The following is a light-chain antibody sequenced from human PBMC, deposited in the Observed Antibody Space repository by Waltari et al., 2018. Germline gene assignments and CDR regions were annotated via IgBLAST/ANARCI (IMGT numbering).Light chain of an antibody. Sequence: EIVLTQSPATLSLSPGERATLSCRASQRVSSYLAWYQQKPGQAPRLLIYDASSRATGIPARFSGSGSGTDFTLTISSLEPEDFAVYYCQQRSSWPLTFGGGTKVEIK. CDR2: DAS. CDR1: QRVSSY. V-gene: IGKV3-11*01. J-gene: IGKJ4*01. CDR3: QQRSSWPLT.